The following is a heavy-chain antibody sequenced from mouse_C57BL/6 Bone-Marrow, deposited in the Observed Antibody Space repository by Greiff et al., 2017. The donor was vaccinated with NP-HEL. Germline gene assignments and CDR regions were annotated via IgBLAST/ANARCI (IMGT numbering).Heavy chain of an antibody. CDR2: INPNNGGT. Sequence: EVQLHQSGPELVKPGASVKISCKASGYTFTDYYMNWVKQSHGKSLEWIGDINPNNGGTSYNQKFKGKATLTVDKSSSTAYMELRSLTSEDSAVYYCAREDDEDAMDYWGQGTSVTVSS. CDR1: GYTFTDYY. V-gene: IGHV1-26*01. J-gene: IGHJ4*01. CDR3: AREDDEDAMDY. D-gene: IGHD2-12*01.